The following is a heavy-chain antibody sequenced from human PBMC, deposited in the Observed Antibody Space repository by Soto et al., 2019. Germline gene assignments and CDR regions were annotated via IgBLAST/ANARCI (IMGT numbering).Heavy chain of an antibody. V-gene: IGHV4-59*01. D-gene: IGHD6-19*01. CDR3: ARGSGSSGWENWFDP. J-gene: IGHJ5*02. Sequence: QVQLQESGPGLVKPSETLSLTCTVSGGSISSYYWSWIRQPPGKGLEWIGYIYYSGSTNYNPSLKSRVTISVDTSKNQFSLKLSSVTAADTAVYYSARGSGSSGWENWFDPWGQGTLVTVSS. CDR2: IYYSGST. CDR1: GGSISSYY.